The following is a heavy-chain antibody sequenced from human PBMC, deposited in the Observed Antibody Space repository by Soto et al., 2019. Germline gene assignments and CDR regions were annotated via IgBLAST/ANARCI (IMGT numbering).Heavy chain of an antibody. CDR2: ISYDGNNK. D-gene: IGHD6-13*01. CDR1: GFPFSAEA. CDR3: SRDYSSGWCLDY. Sequence: QVQLVESGGGVVQPGNSLRLSCAGSGFPFSAEAMNWVRQAPGKGLEWVAAISYDGNNKNHADSVKGRFTVSRDNSKNTLYLQIYSLRPEDTAVYYCSRDYSSGWCLDYWGQGSMVTVSS. J-gene: IGHJ4*02. V-gene: IGHV3-30-3*01.